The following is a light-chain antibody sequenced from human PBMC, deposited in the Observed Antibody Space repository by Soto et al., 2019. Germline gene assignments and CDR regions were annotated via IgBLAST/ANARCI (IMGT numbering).Light chain of an antibody. V-gene: IGKV3-11*01. Sequence: EIVLTQSPATLSLSPGERATLSCRASQSVSSYLAWYQQKPGQAPRLLIYDASNRATGIPVRFSGSGSGTDFTLTISGLEPEDFAVYYCQQRSNWPRTFGQGTKVDIK. J-gene: IGKJ1*01. CDR3: QQRSNWPRT. CDR2: DAS. CDR1: QSVSSY.